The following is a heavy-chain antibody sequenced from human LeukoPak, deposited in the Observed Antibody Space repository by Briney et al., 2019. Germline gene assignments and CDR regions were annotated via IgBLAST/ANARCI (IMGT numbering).Heavy chain of an antibody. CDR2: ISSSSSYI. J-gene: IGHJ5*02. V-gene: IGHV3-21*01. D-gene: IGHD3-10*01. Sequence: PGGSLRLSCAASGFTFSSYSLNWVRQAPGKGLEWVSSISSSSSYIYYADSVTGRFTISRDNAKNSLYLQMNSLRAEDTAVYYCARDLSPYYYGSGIPPWGQGTLVTVSS. CDR1: GFTFSSYS. CDR3: ARDLSPYYYGSGIPP.